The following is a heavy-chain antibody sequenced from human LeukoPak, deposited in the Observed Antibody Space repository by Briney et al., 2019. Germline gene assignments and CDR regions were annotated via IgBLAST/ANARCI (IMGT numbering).Heavy chain of an antibody. J-gene: IGHJ6*02. CDR1: GFPFSSHA. CDR3: SKRVCPPHYVLDV. D-gene: IGHD3-10*01. CDR2: ISGSGGST. V-gene: IGHV3-23*01. Sequence: GGSLRLSCAASGFPFSSHAMSWVRQASGKGLEWVSAISGSGGSTYYADSINGRLTISRDNSKNTLYRQMNSLRAEDTAVYYCSKRVCPPHYVLDVGGQRTAVTV.